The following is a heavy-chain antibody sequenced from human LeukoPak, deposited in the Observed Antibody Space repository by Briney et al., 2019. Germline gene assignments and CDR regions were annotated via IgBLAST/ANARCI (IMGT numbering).Heavy chain of an antibody. Sequence: GGSLRLSCAASGFTFSSYGMHWVRQAPGKGLEWVAVIWYDGSNKYYADSVKGRFTISRDNSKNTLYLQMNSLRAEDTAVYYCAKDGRTYYDFWSGYSFWFDPWGQGTLVTVSS. CDR2: IWYDGSNK. D-gene: IGHD3-3*01. CDR1: GFTFSSYG. V-gene: IGHV3-33*06. J-gene: IGHJ5*02. CDR3: AKDGRTYYDFWSGYSFWFDP.